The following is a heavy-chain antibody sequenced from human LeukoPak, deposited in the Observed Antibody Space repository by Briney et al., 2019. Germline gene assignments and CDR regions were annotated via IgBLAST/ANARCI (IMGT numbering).Heavy chain of an antibody. D-gene: IGHD3-22*01. CDR1: GGSISSGGYY. Sequence: SETLSLTCTVSGGSISSGGYYWRWIRQPPGKGLEWIGYIYYSGSTYYNPSLKSRVTISVDTSKNQFSRKLSSVTAADTAVYYCARLHDSSGYYYAFAYWGQGTLVTVSS. J-gene: IGHJ4*02. CDR3: ARLHDSSGYYYAFAY. CDR2: IYYSGST. V-gene: IGHV4-30-4*01.